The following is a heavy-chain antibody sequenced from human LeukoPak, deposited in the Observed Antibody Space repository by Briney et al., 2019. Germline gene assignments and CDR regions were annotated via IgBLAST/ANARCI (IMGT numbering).Heavy chain of an antibody. Sequence: SETLSLTCTVSGGSISSSSYYWGWIRQPPGTGLEWIGSIYYSGSTYYNPSLKSRVTISVDTSKNQFSLKLSSVTAADTAVYYCARGREEYNWFDPWGQGTLVTVSS. CDR1: GGSISSSSYY. J-gene: IGHJ5*02. CDR2: IYYSGST. V-gene: IGHV4-39*07. CDR3: ARGREEYNWFDP.